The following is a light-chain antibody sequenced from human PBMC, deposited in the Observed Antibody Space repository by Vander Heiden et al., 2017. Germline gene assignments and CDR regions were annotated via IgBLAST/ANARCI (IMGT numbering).Light chain of an antibody. CDR3: HRRSSLPRT. CDR1: QSISTY. V-gene: IGKV1-39*01. J-gene: IGKJ1*01. Sequence: DIKMTQSPSSMFASAGDRVTITCRASQSISTYLNWYQQTAGKAPKLLIFAASNLQSAVPSRFSGNGSGTDFTLTISSLQPEDFATYYCHRRSSLPRTFGQTTKVEVK. CDR2: AAS.